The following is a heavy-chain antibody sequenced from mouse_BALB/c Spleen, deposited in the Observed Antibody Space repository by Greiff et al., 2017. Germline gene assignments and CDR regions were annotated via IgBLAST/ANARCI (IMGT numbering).Heavy chain of an antibody. CDR3: ARHSYYGYDEGVDD. V-gene: IGHV14-3*02. D-gene: IGHD2-12*01. Sequence: VQLQQSGAELVKPGASVKLSCTASGFNIKDTYMHWVKQRPEQGLEWIVRIDPANGNTKYDPKFQGKATITADTSSNTAYLQLSSLTSEDTAVYYGARHSYYGYDEGVDDWGQGTSVTVSS. CDR1: GFNIKDTY. CDR2: IDPANGNT. J-gene: IGHJ4*01.